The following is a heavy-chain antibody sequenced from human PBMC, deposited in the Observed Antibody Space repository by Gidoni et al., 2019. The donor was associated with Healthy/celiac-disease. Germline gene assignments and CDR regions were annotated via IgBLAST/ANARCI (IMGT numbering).Heavy chain of an antibody. CDR2: INHSGST. J-gene: IGHJ5*02. D-gene: IGHD3-9*01. CDR3: ARGRRGYDILTGYYLNWFDP. Sequence: QVQLQQWGAGLLKPSETLSLTCAVYGGSFSGYYWSWIRQRPGKGLEWIGEINHSGSTNYNPSLKSRVTISVDTSKNQFSLKLSSVTAADTAVYYCARGRRGYDILTGYYLNWFDPWGQGTLVTVSS. CDR1: GGSFSGYY. V-gene: IGHV4-34*01.